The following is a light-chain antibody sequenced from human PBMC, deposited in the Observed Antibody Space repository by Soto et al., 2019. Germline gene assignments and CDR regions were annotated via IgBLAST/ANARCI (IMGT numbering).Light chain of an antibody. CDR1: QGINSF. Sequence: IQLTQSPSSLSASVGDRVTITCRASQGINSFLAWYQQKPGKAPKLLIYVASTLQSGVPSRFSGSGSGTEFTLTISSLQPEDFATYYCQQAYSFPPITFGQGTRLEI. CDR3: QQAYSFPPIT. V-gene: IGKV1-9*01. CDR2: VAS. J-gene: IGKJ5*01.